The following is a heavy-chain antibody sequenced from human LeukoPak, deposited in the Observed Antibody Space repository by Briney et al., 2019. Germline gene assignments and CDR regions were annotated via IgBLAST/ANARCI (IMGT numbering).Heavy chain of an antibody. D-gene: IGHD4-17*01. CDR3: AKDPMGTGDYVFDS. CDR1: GFTFSSYG. J-gene: IGHJ4*02. V-gene: IGHV3-23*01. CDR2: ISGSGGST. Sequence: GGTLRLSCAASGFTFSSYGMSWVRQAPGKGLEWVSAISGSGGSTYYADSVKGRFTISRDNSKNTLYLQMNSLRAEDTAVYYCAKDPMGTGDYVFDSWGQGTLVTVSS.